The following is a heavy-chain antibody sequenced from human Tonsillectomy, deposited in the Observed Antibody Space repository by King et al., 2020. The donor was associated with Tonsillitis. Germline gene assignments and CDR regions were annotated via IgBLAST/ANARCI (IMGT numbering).Heavy chain of an antibody. CDR3: ASLPKEGEFSFPGAFDI. D-gene: IGHD3-16*02. CDR1: AYSLTNYW. V-gene: IGHV5-51*01. J-gene: IGHJ3*02. Sequence: QLVQSGAEVKKSGESLKISCEVSAYSLTNYWIGWVRQMPGKGLECMGIIYPGDSEIRYSPSFQGQVTISADKSISTAYLQWSSLEASDTGIYYCASLPKEGEFSFPGAFDIWGQGTMVTVSS. CDR2: IYPGDSEI.